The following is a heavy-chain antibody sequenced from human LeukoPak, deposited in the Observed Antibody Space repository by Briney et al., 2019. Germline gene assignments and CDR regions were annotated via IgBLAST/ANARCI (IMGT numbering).Heavy chain of an antibody. CDR1: GFTFSSYG. Sequence: GGSLRLSCAASGFTFSSYGMHWVRQAPGKGLEWVAVISYDGSNKYYADSVKGRFTISRDNSKNTLYLQMNSLRAEDTAVYYCAKDSSRDIVVVVAGIDYWGQGTLVTVSS. D-gene: IGHD2-15*01. V-gene: IGHV3-30*18. CDR2: ISYDGSNK. J-gene: IGHJ4*02. CDR3: AKDSSRDIVVVVAGIDY.